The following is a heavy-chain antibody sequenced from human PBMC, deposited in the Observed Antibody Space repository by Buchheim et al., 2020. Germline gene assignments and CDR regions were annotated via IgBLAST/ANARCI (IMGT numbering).Heavy chain of an antibody. CDR3: AITPLGYCSSTSCYTVRYYGMDV. CDR2: IYPADSDT. J-gene: IGHJ6*02. V-gene: IGHV5-51*03. Sequence: EVQLVQSGAEVKKPGESLKISCKGSGYSFTSYWIGWVRQMPGKGLEWMGIIYPADSDTRYSPSFQGQFTISSDKSISTAYLQWSSLKASNTAMYYCAITPLGYCSSTSCYTVRYYGMDVWGQRNT. D-gene: IGHD2-2*02. CDR1: GYSFTSYW.